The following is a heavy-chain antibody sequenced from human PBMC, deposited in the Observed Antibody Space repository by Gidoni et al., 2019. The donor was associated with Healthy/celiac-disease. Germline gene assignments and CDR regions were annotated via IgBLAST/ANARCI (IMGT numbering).Heavy chain of an antibody. CDR1: GYTFTGYY. D-gene: IGHD6-13*01. J-gene: IGHJ5*02. Sequence: QVQLVQSGAEVKKPGASVKVSCKASGYTFTGYYMHWVRQAPGQGLEWMGWINPTSGGTNYAQKFQGRVTMTRDTSISTAYMELSRLRSDDTAVYYCAQHKQLVQYNWFDPWGQGTLVTVSS. CDR3: AQHKQLVQYNWFDP. CDR2: INPTSGGT. V-gene: IGHV1-2*02.